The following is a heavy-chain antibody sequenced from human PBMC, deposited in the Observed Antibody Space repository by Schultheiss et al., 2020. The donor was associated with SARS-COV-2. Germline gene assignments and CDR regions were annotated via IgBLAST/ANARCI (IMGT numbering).Heavy chain of an antibody. CDR3: AIRNSVSYYYYYGMDV. CDR1: GGTFSSYA. J-gene: IGHJ6*02. D-gene: IGHD4-23*01. V-gene: IGHV1-24*01. Sequence: ASVKVSCKASGGTFSSYAISWVRQAPGQGLEWMGGFDPEDGETIYAQKFQGRVTMTEDTSTDTAYMELSSLRSEDTAVYYCAIRNSVSYYYYYGMDVWGQGTTVTVSS. CDR2: FDPEDGET.